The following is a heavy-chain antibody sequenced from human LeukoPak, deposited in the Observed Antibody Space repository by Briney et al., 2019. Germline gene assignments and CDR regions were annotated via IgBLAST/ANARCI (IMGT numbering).Heavy chain of an antibody. V-gene: IGHV3-7*02. CDR2: INQDGSEK. CDR1: GFTFSNSG. D-gene: IGHD2/OR15-2a*01. Sequence: GGSLRLPCAASGFTFSNSGMSWVRQAPGKGLEWVANINQDGSEKNCVDSVKGRFTIPRDNAKNSLYLQMNSLRAEDTAVYYCANNRASLDYWGQGTLVTVSS. J-gene: IGHJ4*02. CDR3: ANNRASLDY.